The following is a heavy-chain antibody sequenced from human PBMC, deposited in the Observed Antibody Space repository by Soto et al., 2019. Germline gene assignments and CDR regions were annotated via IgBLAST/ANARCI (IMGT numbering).Heavy chain of an antibody. CDR1: GFTFSSYA. J-gene: IGHJ1*01. Sequence: GGSLRLSCAASGFTFSSYAMHWVRQAPGKGLEWVAVISYDGSNKYYADSVKGRFTISRDNSKNTLYLQMNSLRAEDTAVYYCARDGKMSSSWYKDAEYFQHWGQGTLVTVSS. D-gene: IGHD6-13*01. CDR2: ISYDGSNK. V-gene: IGHV3-30-3*01. CDR3: ARDGKMSSSWYKDAEYFQH.